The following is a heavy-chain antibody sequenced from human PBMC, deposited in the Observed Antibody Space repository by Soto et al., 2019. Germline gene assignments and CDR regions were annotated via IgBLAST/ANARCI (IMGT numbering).Heavy chain of an antibody. V-gene: IGHV1-2*02. CDR2: INPNSGGT. CDR1: GYTFTGYY. Sequence: QVQLVQSGAEVKKPGASVKVSCKASGYTFTGYYMHWVRQAPGQGLEWMGWINPNSGGTNYAQKFQCRVTMTRDTSISTAYMELSRMRSDDKAVYYCARGHEVVTGGAEYFQHWGQGTLVTVSS. D-gene: IGHD2-15*01. J-gene: IGHJ1*01. CDR3: ARGHEVVTGGAEYFQH.